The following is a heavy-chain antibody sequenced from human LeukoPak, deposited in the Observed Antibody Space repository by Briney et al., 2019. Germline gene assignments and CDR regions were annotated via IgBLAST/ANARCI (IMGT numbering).Heavy chain of an antibody. D-gene: IGHD1-20*01. CDR1: GYRFTSYW. CDR2: IYPGDSDT. J-gene: IGHJ6*02. Sequence: GGSLEISFKGSGYRFTSYWIGWVRPMPGKGLEWMGIIYPGDSDTRYSPSFQGQVTISADKSISTAYLQWSSLKASDTAMYYCARHNWTDGWYYYGMDVWGQGTTVTVSS. CDR3: ARHNWTDGWYYYGMDV. V-gene: IGHV5-51*01.